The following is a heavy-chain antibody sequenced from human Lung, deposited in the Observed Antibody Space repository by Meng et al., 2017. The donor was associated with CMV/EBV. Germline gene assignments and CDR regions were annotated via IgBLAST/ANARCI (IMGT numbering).Heavy chain of an antibody. D-gene: IGHD3-3*01. Sequence: QVQLVRCGGVGTKRAASMKVSSKAFTYTFTGYYMHWLRQAHGQGREWLRWINTDSGGANYAQKVQGRVTMTRDASISTAYMELSRLRSEDTAVYYCERVGLGVVRQWGQGTLVTVSS. J-gene: IGHJ4*02. V-gene: IGHV1-2*02. CDR1: TYTFTGYY. CDR2: INTDSGGA. CDR3: ERVGLGVVRQ.